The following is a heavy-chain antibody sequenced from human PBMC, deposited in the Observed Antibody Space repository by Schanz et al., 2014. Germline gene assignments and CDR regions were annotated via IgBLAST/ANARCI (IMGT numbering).Heavy chain of an antibody. Sequence: QVQLEESGAGLVKPSGTLSLTCAVSGASVSSDNWWNWVRQPPGKGLEWIGEIYDSGNTNYNPSLKSRVTMSVDDSKNQFSLQLPSVTAADTAVYYCARGGQGFGEPHQRLFEYWGPGPLVTVSS. V-gene: IGHV4-4*02. CDR2: IYDSGNT. D-gene: IGHD3-10*01. CDR3: ARGGQGFGEPHQRLFEY. J-gene: IGHJ4*02. CDR1: GASVSSDNW.